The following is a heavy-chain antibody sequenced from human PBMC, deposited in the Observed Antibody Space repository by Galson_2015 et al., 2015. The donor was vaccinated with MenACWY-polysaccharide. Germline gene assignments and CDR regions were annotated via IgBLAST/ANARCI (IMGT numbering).Heavy chain of an antibody. CDR2: ISAYNGNT. Sequence: SVKVSCKASGYTFTSYGISWVRQAPGQGLEWMGWISAYNGNTNYAQKLQGRVTMTTDTSTSTAYMELRSLRSDDTAVYYCAIITMVRGVLDYWGQGTLVTVSS. J-gene: IGHJ4*02. CDR1: GYTFTSYG. CDR3: AIITMVRGVLDY. V-gene: IGHV1-18*01. D-gene: IGHD3-10*01.